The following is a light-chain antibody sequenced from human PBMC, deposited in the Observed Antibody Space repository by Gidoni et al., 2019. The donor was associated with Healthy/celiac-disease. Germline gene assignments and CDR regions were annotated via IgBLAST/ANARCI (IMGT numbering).Light chain of an antibody. CDR3: QVWDSSTVV. V-gene: IGLV3-9*01. CDR2: RDS. J-gene: IGLJ2*01. CDR1: NIGSKN. Sequence: SYELPQPLSVSVALGQTARITCGRNNIGSKNVHWYQQKPGQAPVLVIYRDSNRPSGIPERFAGSNSGNTATLTISRAQAGEEADYYCQVWDSSTVVFGGGTKLTVL.